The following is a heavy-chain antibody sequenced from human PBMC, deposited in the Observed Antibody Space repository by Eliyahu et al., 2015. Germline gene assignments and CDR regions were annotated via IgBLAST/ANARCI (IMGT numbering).Heavy chain of an antibody. CDR3: ARGATGDRLGY. CDR1: GFTFSTYS. J-gene: IGHJ4*02. V-gene: IGHV3-48*04. Sequence: VQLVESGGDLVQPGGSLRLSCAASGFTFSTYSMNWVRRAPGKGLEWVSYISSSSTTMYYADSVKGRFTISRDNAKNSLFLQMNSLRAEDTAVYYCARGATGDRLGYWGQGTLVTVSS. CDR2: ISSSSTTM. D-gene: IGHD3-10*01.